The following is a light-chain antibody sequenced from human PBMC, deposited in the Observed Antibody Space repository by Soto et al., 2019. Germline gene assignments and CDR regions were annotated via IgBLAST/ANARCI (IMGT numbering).Light chain of an antibody. J-gene: IGKJ1*01. CDR1: QDIDNY. Sequence: SASVGESVTSTCRASQDIDNYLNWYQQKPGQAPSLLIYGASSRATGIPDRFSGSGSGTEFTLTVDRLEPEDFAVYYCHQYGSSPQTFGRGTKVDIK. V-gene: IGKV3-20*01. CDR3: HQYGSSPQT. CDR2: GAS.